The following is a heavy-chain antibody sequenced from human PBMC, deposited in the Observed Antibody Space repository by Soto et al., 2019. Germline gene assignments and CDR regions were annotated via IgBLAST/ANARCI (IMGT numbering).Heavy chain of an antibody. CDR3: ATRITVFGLLIPPFDP. CDR1: GGSVSDKTYY. CDR2: INHTGGT. V-gene: IGHV4-61*01. Sequence: PSETLSLTCSVSGGSVSDKTYYWSWIRQPPGKRLEWIGEINHTGGTHYNPSLKSRVTMSVDTSKNQFSLRLSSVTAADTAIYYCATRITVFGLLIPPFDPWGQGTQVTVSS. D-gene: IGHD3-3*01. J-gene: IGHJ5*02.